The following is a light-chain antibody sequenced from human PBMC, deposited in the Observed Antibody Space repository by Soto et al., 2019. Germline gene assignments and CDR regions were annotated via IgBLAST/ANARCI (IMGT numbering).Light chain of an antibody. CDR2: EVT. Sequence: QSVLTQPPSVSAAPGQTVTISCSGGSSNIGNNYVSWYQQHPGKAPKLMIYEVTNRPSGVSNRFSGSKSGNTASLTISGLQAEDEADYYCSSYSSSTTLVVFGGGTKLTVL. CDR1: SSNIGNNY. CDR3: SSYSSSTTLVV. J-gene: IGLJ2*01. V-gene: IGLV2-14*01.